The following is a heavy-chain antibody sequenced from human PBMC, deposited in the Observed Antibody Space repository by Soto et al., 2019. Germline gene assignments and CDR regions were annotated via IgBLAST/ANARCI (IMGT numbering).Heavy chain of an antibody. CDR3: AKDIKSGKDYYYGMDV. Sequence: PGGSLRLSCAASGFTFDYYTMHWVRQAPGKGLEWVSLISWDGGSTYYADSVKGRFTISRDNSKNSLYLQMNSLRTEDTALYYCAKDIKSGKDYYYGMDVWGQGTTVTVSS. CDR2: ISWDGGST. D-gene: IGHD1-26*01. J-gene: IGHJ6*02. V-gene: IGHV3-43*01. CDR1: GFTFDYYT.